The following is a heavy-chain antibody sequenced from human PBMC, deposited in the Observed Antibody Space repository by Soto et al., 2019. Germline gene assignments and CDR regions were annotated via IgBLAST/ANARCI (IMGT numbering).Heavy chain of an antibody. Sequence: ASVKRSCKSSGYTFTSYYMHWVRQAPGQGIEWMGIINPSRSSTTYAQKFQGRVTMTRDTSTSTVYMELSSLRSEDTAVYYCARAKPSSGCLDSRGLGTLVTFS. CDR2: INPSRSST. V-gene: IGHV1-46*01. D-gene: IGHD3-22*01. CDR1: GYTFTSYY. CDR3: ARAKPSSGCLDS. J-gene: IGHJ5*01.